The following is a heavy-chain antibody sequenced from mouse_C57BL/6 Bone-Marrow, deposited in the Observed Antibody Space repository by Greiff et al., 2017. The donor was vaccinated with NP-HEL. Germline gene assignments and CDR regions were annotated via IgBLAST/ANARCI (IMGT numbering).Heavy chain of an antibody. V-gene: IGHV1-31*01. CDR2: IYPYNGVS. J-gene: IGHJ3*01. CDR1: GYSFTGYY. D-gene: IGHD2-5*01. CDR3: ACYYSNYGGFAY. Sequence: VQLKQSGPELVKPGASVKISCKASGYSFTGYYMHWVKQSHGHILDWIGYIYPYNGVSSYNQKFKGKATLTVDKSSSTAYMELRSLSSEDSAVYYCACYYSNYGGFAYWGQGTLVTVSA.